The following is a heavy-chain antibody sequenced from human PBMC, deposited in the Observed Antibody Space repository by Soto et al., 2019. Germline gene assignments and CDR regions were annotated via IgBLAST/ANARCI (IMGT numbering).Heavy chain of an antibody. CDR1: GYSFTSYW. D-gene: IGHD2-15*01. CDR2: IYPGDSDT. Sequence: RGESLKISCKGSGYSFTSYWIGWVRQMPGKGLEWMGIIYPGDSDTRYSPSFQGQVTISADKSISTAYLQWSSLKASDAAMYYCARHGRYCSGGSCYSGYYYYYYGMDVWGQGTTVTVSS. J-gene: IGHJ6*02. V-gene: IGHV5-51*01. CDR3: ARHGRYCSGGSCYSGYYYYYYGMDV.